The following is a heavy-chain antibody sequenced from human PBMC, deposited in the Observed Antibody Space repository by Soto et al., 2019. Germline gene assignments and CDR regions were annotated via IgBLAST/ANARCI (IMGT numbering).Heavy chain of an antibody. V-gene: IGHV5-51*01. J-gene: IGHJ6*02. CDR1: GYSFTSYW. CDR2: IYPGDSDT. D-gene: IGHD6-13*01. CDR3: ARTAATGKYYYGVDV. Sequence: PGESLKISCKGSGYSFTSYWIGWVRQMSGKGLEWMGIIYPGDSDTRYSPSFQGQVTISADKSISTAYLQWSSLKASDTAMYYCARTAATGKYYYGVDVWGQGTTVTVS.